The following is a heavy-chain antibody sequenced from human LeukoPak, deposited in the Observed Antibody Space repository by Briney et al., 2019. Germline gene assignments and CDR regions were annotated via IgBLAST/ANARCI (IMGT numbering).Heavy chain of an antibody. CDR2: ISGSGGNT. CDR3: AKQPNSGGSCYFFDY. V-gene: IGHV3-23*01. Sequence: GRSLRLSCAASGFTFSSYAMSWVRQAPGKGLEWVSSISGSGGNTYYADSVKGRFTISRDNSKSTLYLQMNSLRAEDTAVYYCAKQPNSGGSCYFFDYWGQGTLVTVSS. D-gene: IGHD2-15*01. CDR1: GFTFSSYA. J-gene: IGHJ4*02.